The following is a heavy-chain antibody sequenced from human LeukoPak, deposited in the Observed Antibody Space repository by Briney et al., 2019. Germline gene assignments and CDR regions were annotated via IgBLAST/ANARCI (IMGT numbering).Heavy chain of an antibody. D-gene: IGHD2-15*01. CDR3: ASSVVVVAAAGGDAFDI. J-gene: IGHJ3*02. Sequence: ASVKVSCKVSGYTLTELSMHWVRQAPGQGLEWMGWINPNSGGTNYAQKFQGRVTMTRDTSISTAYMELSRLRSDDTAVYYCASSVVVVAAAGGDAFDIWGQGTMVTVSS. CDR2: INPNSGGT. CDR1: GYTLTELS. V-gene: IGHV1-2*02.